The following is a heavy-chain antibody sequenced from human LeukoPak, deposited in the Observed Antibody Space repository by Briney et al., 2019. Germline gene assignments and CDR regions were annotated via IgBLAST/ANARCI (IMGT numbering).Heavy chain of an antibody. CDR3: ARVFRSTVTREYYFDY. CDR2: IKQDGSEK. Sequence: GGSLRLPCAASGFTFSSYWMSWVRQAPGKGLEWVANIKQDGSEKYYVDSVKGRFTISRDNAKNSLYLQMNSLRAEDTAVYYCARVFRSTVTREYYFDYWGQGTLVTVSS. CDR1: GFTFSSYW. D-gene: IGHD4-11*01. V-gene: IGHV3-7*01. J-gene: IGHJ4*02.